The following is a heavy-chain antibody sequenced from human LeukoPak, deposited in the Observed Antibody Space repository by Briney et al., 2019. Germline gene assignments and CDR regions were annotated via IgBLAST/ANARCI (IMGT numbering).Heavy chain of an antibody. Sequence: GGSLRLSCAASGFTFSSSWMTWVRQASGKGLEWVANIKEDGSEKNYVDSVKGRFTISRDNSKNSLYLQMNSLRAEDTAVYYCARGYSYGRVRYGMDVWGQGTTVTVSS. D-gene: IGHD5-18*01. CDR2: IKEDGSEK. V-gene: IGHV3-7*01. CDR1: GFTFSSSW. J-gene: IGHJ6*02. CDR3: ARGYSYGRVRYGMDV.